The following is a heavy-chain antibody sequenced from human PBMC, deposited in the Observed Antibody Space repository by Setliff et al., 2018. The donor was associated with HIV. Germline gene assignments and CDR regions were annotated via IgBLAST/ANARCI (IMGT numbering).Heavy chain of an antibody. CDR3: ARGRSRAKDAFDI. D-gene: IGHD6-13*01. V-gene: IGHV1-69*10. CDR2: IIPILGIA. CDR1: GGTFSSYA. J-gene: IGHJ3*02. Sequence: SVKVSCKASGGTFSSYAISWVRQAPGQGLEWMGGIIPILGIANYAQKFQGRVTMTRNTSIATAYMELSNLRSEDTAVYYCARGRSRAKDAFDIWGQGTMVTVSS.